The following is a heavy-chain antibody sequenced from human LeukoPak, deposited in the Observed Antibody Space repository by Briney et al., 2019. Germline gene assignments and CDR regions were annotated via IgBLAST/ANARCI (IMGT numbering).Heavy chain of an antibody. D-gene: IGHD2-15*01. CDR2: IYYSGST. CDR1: GGSINDYY. V-gene: IGHV4-59*08. Sequence: SETLSLTCTVSGGSINDYYWSWVRQPPGRGLEWIAWIYYSGSTNYNPSLKRRVTISVDTSKNQSSLKLTSVTAADTAVYYCARVDSSDAGNFDYWGQGTLVTVSS. CDR3: ARVDSSDAGNFDY. J-gene: IGHJ4*02.